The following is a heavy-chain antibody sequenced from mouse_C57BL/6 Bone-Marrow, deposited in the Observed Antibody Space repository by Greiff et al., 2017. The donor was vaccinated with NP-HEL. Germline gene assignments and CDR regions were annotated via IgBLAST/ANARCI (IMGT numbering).Heavy chain of an antibody. D-gene: IGHD1-1*01. V-gene: IGHV1-72*01. CDR3: ARSGGLLRSLLFYYAMDY. Sequence: QVQLQQSGAELVKPGASVKLSCKASGYTFTSYWMHWVKQRPGRGLEWIGRIDPNSGGTKYNEKFKSKATLTVDKPSSTAYMQLSSLTSEDSAVYYCARSGGLLRSLLFYYAMDYWGQGTSVTVSS. CDR2: IDPNSGGT. J-gene: IGHJ4*01. CDR1: GYTFTSYW.